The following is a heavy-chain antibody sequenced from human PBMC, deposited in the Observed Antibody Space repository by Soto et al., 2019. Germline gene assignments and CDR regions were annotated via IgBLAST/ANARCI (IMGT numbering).Heavy chain of an antibody. CDR1: GGSVSSGSYY. D-gene: IGHD3-10*01. Sequence: QVQLQESGPGLVKPSETLSLTCTVSGGSVSSGSYYWSWIRQPPGKGLEWIGYIYYSGSTNYNLSLKSRVTISVDTSKNQFSLKLSSVTAADTAVYYCARDQVVRGVINWFDPWGQGTLVTVSS. V-gene: IGHV4-61*01. J-gene: IGHJ5*02. CDR3: ARDQVVRGVINWFDP. CDR2: IYYSGST.